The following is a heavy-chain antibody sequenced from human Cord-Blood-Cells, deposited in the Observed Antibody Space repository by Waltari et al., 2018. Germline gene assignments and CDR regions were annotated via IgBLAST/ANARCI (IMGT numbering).Heavy chain of an antibody. V-gene: IGHV1-46*01. J-gene: IGHJ3*02. CDR2: INPSGGST. D-gene: IGHD3-16*01. Sequence: QVQLLQSGAEVKKPGASVKVSCKASGYTFTSYYMHWLRQAPGQVLEWMGRINPSGGSTSYAQKFQGRVTITRDTATSTVYMELSSLRSELTAVYYCARNQFLSEYDYIWGSYAFDIWGQGTMVTVSS. CDR1: GYTFTSYY. CDR3: ARNQFLSEYDYIWGSYAFDI.